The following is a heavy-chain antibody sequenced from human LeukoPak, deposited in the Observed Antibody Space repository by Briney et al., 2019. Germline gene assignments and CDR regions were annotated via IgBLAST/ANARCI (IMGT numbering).Heavy chain of an antibody. CDR1: GGTFSSYA. D-gene: IGHD3-10*01. CDR2: IIPIFGTA. CDR3: ARELATYYYAAGSFGGAFDP. V-gene: IGHV1-69*13. J-gene: IGHJ5*02. Sequence: SVKVSCKASGGTFSSYAISWVRQAPGQGLEWMGGIIPIFGTANYAQKFQGRVTITADESTSTAYMELTSLRSEDTAVYYCARELATYYYAAGSFGGAFDPWGQGTLVTVSS.